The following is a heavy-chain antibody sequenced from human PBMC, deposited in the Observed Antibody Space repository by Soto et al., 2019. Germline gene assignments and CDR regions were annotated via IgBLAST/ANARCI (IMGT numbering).Heavy chain of an antibody. D-gene: IGHD3-10*01. CDR2: IYHSGST. CDR3: ARRGYGPGFPYYYGMDV. Sequence: SETLSLTCAVSGGSISSGGYSWSWIRQPPGKGLEWIGYIYHSGSTYYNPSLKSRVTISVDRSKNQFSLKLSSVTAADTAVYYCARRGYGPGFPYYYGMDVWGQGTTVTVSS. CDR1: GGSISSGGYS. J-gene: IGHJ6*02. V-gene: IGHV4-30-2*01.